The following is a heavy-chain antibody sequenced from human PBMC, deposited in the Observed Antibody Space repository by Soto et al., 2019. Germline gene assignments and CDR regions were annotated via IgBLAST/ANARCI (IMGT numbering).Heavy chain of an antibody. Sequence: QVHLLQSGAEVKKPGSSVKVACKASGGTFSSYSISWLRQAPGQGLEWMGRIIPSLGLLNYAQKFQGRVRITADKCTSTAYRELSGLRSEDTAVYYCVHPVSLLEHWGQGTLVTVSS. CDR2: IIPSLGLL. V-gene: IGHV1-69*02. CDR3: VHPVSLLEH. J-gene: IGHJ5*02. CDR1: GGTFSSYS.